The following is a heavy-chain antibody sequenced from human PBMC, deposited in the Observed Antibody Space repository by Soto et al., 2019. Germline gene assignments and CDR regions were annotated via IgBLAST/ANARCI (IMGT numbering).Heavy chain of an antibody. CDR3: ARHDYGGFGL. V-gene: IGHV4-39*01. D-gene: IGHD4-17*01. CDR1: GGSISRSSYY. J-gene: IGHJ4*02. Sequence: SETLSLTCTVSGGSISRSSYYWGWIRQPPGKGLEWIGSIYYSGSTYYNLSLKSRVTISVDTSKNQFSLKLSSVTAADTDVYYCARHDYGGFGLWGQGTLVTVSS. CDR2: IYYSGST.